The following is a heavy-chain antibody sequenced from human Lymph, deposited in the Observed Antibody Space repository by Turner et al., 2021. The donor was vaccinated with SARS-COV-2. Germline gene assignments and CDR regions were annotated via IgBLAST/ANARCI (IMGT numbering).Heavy chain of an antibody. CDR2: ISGSGGST. CDR1: GLTFNNYA. V-gene: IGHV3-23*01. J-gene: IGHJ6*02. CDR3: ANLYPTVSWEFPYGMDV. D-gene: IGHD3-16*01. Sequence: EVQLLESGGGLVQPGGSLRLSCAASGLTFNNYAMSWVRQAPGKGLDWVSTISGSGGSTYYADSVKGRFIISRDNSKNTLYLQMNSLRAEDTAVYYCANLYPTVSWEFPYGMDVWGQGTTVTVSS.